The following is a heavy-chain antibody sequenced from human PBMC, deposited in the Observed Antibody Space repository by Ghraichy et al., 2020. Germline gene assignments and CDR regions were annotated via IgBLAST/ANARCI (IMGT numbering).Heavy chain of an antibody. J-gene: IGHJ4*02. CDR3: ARGYGSGSYCHLDY. V-gene: IGHV4-34*01. D-gene: IGHD3-10*01. CDR1: GGSFSGYY. Sequence: SQTLSLTCAVYGGSFSGYYWSWIRQPPGKGLEWIGEINHSGSTNYNPSLKSRVTISVDTSKNQFSLKLSSVTAADTAVYYCARGYGSGSYCHLDYWGQGTLVTVSS. CDR2: INHSGST.